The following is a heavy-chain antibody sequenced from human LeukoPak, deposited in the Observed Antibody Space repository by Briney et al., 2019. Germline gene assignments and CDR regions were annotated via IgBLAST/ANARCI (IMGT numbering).Heavy chain of an antibody. CDR2: MNPNSGNT. J-gene: IGHJ4*02. CDR3: ARGPPAGYTYYYGSGSYLL. CDR1: GYTFTSYD. V-gene: IGHV1-8*01. D-gene: IGHD3-10*01. Sequence: ASVKVSCKASGYTFTSYDINWMRQATGQGLEWMGWMNPNSGNTGYAQKFQGRVTMTRNTSISTAYMELSSLRSEDTAVYYCARGPPAGYTYYYGSGSYLLWGQGTLVTVSS.